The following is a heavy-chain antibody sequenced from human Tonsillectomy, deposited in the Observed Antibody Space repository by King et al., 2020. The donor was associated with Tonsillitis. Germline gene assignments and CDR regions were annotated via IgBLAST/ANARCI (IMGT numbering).Heavy chain of an antibody. Sequence: VQLQESGPGLVKLSQTLSLTCTVSGASISSGGYYWSWIRQLPGKGLEWIGYIYYSGSTYCNPSLKSRVNISVDTSKNQFSLKLSSVTAADTAVYYCARDIGESKYNWFDPWGQGTLVTVSS. CDR1: GASISSGGYY. CDR2: IYYSGST. J-gene: IGHJ5*02. CDR3: ARDIGESKYNWFDP. D-gene: IGHD3-10*01. V-gene: IGHV4-31*03.